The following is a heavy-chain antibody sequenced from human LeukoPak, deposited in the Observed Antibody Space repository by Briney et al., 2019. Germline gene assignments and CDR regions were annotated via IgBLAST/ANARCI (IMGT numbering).Heavy chain of an antibody. J-gene: IGHJ3*02. CDR1: GGSISRYY. Sequence: SETLPLTCTVSGGSISRYYWSWIRQPAGKGLEWIGRIYPRGSTNDNPSLKTRATMSVDTSKNQFSLKLTSVTAADTAVYYCARGRYCSADICSGGDAFDIWGQGTMVSVSS. CDR2: IYPRGST. CDR3: ARGRYCSADICSGGDAFDI. V-gene: IGHV4-4*07. D-gene: IGHD2-15*01.